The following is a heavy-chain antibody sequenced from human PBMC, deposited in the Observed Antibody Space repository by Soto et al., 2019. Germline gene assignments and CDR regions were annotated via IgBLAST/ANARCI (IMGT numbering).Heavy chain of an antibody. CDR1: GFTFGDYA. J-gene: IGHJ5*02. V-gene: IGHV3-49*03. CDR3: SHAPFSPSWFDP. Sequence: SGGSPRLSCTASGFTFGDYAMSWFRQAPGKGLEWVGFIRSKAYGGTTEYAASVKGRFTISRDDSKSIAYLQMSSLKTEDTAVYYCSHAPFSPSWFDPWGQGTLVTVSS. CDR2: IRSKAYGGTT.